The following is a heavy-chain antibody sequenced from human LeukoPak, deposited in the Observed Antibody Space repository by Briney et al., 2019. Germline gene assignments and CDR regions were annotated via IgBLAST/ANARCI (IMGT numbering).Heavy chain of an antibody. J-gene: IGHJ6*04. D-gene: IGHD5-12*01. V-gene: IGHV1-46*01. CDR3: ARELRDSGYDLGHYYYYYGMDV. Sequence: ASVTVSFKASGYTFTSYYMHWVRQAPGQGHEWMGIINPSGGSTSYAKKFQGRVTITRDTSTSTVYMELISLRSEDTAVYYCARELRDSGYDLGHYYYYYGMDVWGKGTTVTVSS. CDR2: INPSGGST. CDR1: GYTFTSYY.